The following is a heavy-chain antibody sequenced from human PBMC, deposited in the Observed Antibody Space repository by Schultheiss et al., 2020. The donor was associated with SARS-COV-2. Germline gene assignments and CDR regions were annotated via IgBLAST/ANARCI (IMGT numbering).Heavy chain of an antibody. Sequence: ASVKVSCKASGGTFSSYAISWVRQAPGQGLEWMGIINPSGGNTNYAQKLQGRVTMTTDTSTSTAYMELRSLRSDDTAVYYCARAYGETPLDYWGQGTLVTVSS. D-gene: IGHD4-17*01. CDR1: GGTFSSYA. V-gene: IGHV1-18*01. J-gene: IGHJ4*02. CDR3: ARAYGETPLDY. CDR2: INPSGGNT.